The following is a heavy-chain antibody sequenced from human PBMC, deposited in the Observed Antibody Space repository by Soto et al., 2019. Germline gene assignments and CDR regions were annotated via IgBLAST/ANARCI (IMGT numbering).Heavy chain of an antibody. V-gene: IGHV1-69*01. CDR2: IIPLFGTA. Sequence: QVQQEQSGAEVKQPGSSVRVSCKTSGGTFSTYAINWVRQAPGQGLEWMGAIIPLFGTADYSQKFQGRVTITADESTSTAYMELSSLRSDDTAVYFCARPKGTYSSGYYYFDFWGQGTLVTVSS. CDR3: ARPKGTYSSGYYYFDF. CDR1: GGTFSTYA. J-gene: IGHJ4*02. D-gene: IGHD6-19*01.